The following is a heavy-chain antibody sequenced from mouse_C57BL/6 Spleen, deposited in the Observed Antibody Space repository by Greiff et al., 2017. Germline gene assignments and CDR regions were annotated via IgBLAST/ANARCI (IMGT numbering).Heavy chain of an antibody. Sequence: QVQLQQPGAELVKPGASVKMSCKASGYTFTSYWITWVKQRPGQGLEWIGDIYPGSGSTNYNEKFKSKATLTVDTSSSTAYMQLSSLTSEDSAVYYCARGGGGYTVFDVWGTGTTVTVSS. CDR2: IYPGSGST. CDR3: ARGGGGYTVFDV. V-gene: IGHV1-55*01. J-gene: IGHJ1*03. CDR1: GYTFTSYW. D-gene: IGHD2-2*01.